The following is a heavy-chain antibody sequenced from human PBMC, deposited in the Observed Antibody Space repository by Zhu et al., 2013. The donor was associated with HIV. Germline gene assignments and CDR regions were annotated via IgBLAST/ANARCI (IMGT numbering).Heavy chain of an antibody. CDR3: ARREKASDNSGLFDY. CDR1: GGSFSHYA. J-gene: IGHJ4*02. Sequence: QVQLVQSGAEVKKPGASVKVSCKSTGGSFSHYAMNWVRQAPGQGFEWMGGIIPAFGVLNYAQRFQGRITISANKETSTDFLDLRSLTSGDTAIYYCARREKASDNSGLFDYWGQGTLVTVSS. CDR2: IIPAFGVL. V-gene: IGHV1-69*17. D-gene: IGHD1-26*01.